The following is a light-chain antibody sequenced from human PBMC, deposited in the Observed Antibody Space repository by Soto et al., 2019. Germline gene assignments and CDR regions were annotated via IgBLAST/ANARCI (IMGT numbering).Light chain of an antibody. CDR2: GAS. CDR1: QDISIY. CDR3: QEYDDGPFS. V-gene: IGKV1-27*01. Sequence: DIQMTQSPASLSASVGDRVSITCRASQDISIYLAWYQQKPGEVPTLLIYGASTLHSGVSSRFSGSGSGTEITLTISGLQPADVATPCCQEYDDGPFSFGPGTKVDIK. J-gene: IGKJ3*01.